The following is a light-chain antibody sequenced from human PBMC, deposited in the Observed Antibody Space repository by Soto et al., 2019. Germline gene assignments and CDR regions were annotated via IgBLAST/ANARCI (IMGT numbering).Light chain of an antibody. J-gene: IGLJ2*01. CDR2: YDN. V-gene: IGLV3-21*04. CDR3: HLWNRGSDHVV. CDR1: NIGSKS. Sequence: SYELTQPPSVSVAPGKTARITCGGNNIGSKSVHWYQQKPGQAPVLVLYYDNDRPSGIPERFSGSNSGNTATLTISRVEVEDEAEYDCHLWNRGSDHVVFGGGTKVTVL.